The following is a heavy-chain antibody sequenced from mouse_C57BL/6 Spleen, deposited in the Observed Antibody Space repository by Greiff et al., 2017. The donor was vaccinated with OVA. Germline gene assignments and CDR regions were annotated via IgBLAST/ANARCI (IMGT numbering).Heavy chain of an antibody. CDR3: ARCRYYGSSYYYAMDY. Sequence: VQLQQPGAELVKPGASVPMSFPASVYPFPLSLLPWVQQRPGQGLAWIGDIYPGSGSTNYNEKFKSKATLTVDTSSSTAYMQLSSLTSEDSAVYYCARCRYYGSSYYYAMDYWGQGTSVTVSS. D-gene: IGHD1-1*01. V-gene: IGHV1-55*01. J-gene: IGHJ4*01. CDR2: IYPGSGST. CDR1: VYPFPLSL.